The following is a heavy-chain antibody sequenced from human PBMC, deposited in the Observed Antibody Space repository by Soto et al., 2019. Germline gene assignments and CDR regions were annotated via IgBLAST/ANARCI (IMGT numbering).Heavy chain of an antibody. Sequence: QVQLQESGPGLVKPSETLSLTCTVSGGSISSYYWSWIRQPPGKGLEWIGYIYYTGSTNYNPSLKSRVTISADASKNQFSLKLSSVTAADTAVYYCARDTSSSSSGGMDVWGQGTTVTVSS. CDR3: ARDTSSSSSGGMDV. CDR2: IYYTGST. D-gene: IGHD6-6*01. J-gene: IGHJ6*02. V-gene: IGHV4-59*01. CDR1: GGSISSYY.